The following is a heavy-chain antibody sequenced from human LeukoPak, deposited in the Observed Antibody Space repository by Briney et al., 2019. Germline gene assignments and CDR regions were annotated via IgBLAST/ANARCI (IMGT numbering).Heavy chain of an antibody. CDR3: ASRITMVRGVID. Sequence: PGGSLRLSCAASGFTFSDYDMHWVRQATGKGLEWVSAIGTAGDTYYTGSVKGRFTISRDNAKNSLYLQMNSLRAEDTAVYYCASRITMVRGVIDWGQGTLVTVSS. V-gene: IGHV3-13*01. J-gene: IGHJ4*02. CDR2: IGTAGDT. D-gene: IGHD3-10*01. CDR1: GFTFSDYD.